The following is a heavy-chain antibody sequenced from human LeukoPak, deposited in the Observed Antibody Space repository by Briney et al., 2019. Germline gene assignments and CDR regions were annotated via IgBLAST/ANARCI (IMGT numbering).Heavy chain of an antibody. D-gene: IGHD6-19*01. CDR1: GFTFDDYA. CDR3: ANTMSGWPFPDAFDI. Sequence: GGSLRLSCAASGFTFDDYAMHWVRQAPGKGLEWVSLISWDGGSTYYADSVKGRFTISRDNSKNSLYLQMNSLRAEDTAVYYCANTMSGWPFPDAFDIWGQGTMVTVSS. V-gene: IGHV3-43D*03. CDR2: ISWDGGST. J-gene: IGHJ3*02.